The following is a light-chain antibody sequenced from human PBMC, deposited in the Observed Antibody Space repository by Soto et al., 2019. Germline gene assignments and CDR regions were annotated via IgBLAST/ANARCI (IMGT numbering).Light chain of an antibody. J-gene: IGKJ1*01. Sequence: DLQMTQCPSSLSASVGDRVTITCRASQGSRNDLAWYQQKPGKAPKRLIYAAYSLQSGLPSRFSGSGSGTEFTLAISSLQPEDFATFYCLQHSTYPLTFGQGTKVEIK. V-gene: IGKV1-17*01. CDR3: LQHSTYPLT. CDR1: QGSRND. CDR2: AAY.